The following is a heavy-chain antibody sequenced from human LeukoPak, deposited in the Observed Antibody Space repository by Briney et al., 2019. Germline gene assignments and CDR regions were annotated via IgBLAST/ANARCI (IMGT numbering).Heavy chain of an antibody. Sequence: SETLSLTCAVYGGSFSGYYWSWIRQPPGKGLEWIGEINHSGSTNYNPSLKSRVTISVDTPNNQFSLKLSSVTAADTAVYYCAGRGTGRGVIITRFDYWGQGTLVTVSS. CDR2: INHSGST. CDR1: GGSFSGYY. V-gene: IGHV4-34*01. D-gene: IGHD3-10*01. CDR3: AGRGTGRGVIITRFDY. J-gene: IGHJ4*02.